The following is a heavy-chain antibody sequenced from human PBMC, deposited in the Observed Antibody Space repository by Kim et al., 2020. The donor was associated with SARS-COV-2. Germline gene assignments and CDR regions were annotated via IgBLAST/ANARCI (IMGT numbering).Heavy chain of an antibody. D-gene: IGHD2-15*01. V-gene: IGHV1-24*01. J-gene: IGHJ6*02. CDR1: GYTLTELS. CDR2: FDPEDGET. CDR3: ATGPSVYCSGGSCYSSSAYYYYYGMDV. Sequence: ASVKVSCKVSGYTLTELSMHWVRQAPGKGLEWMGGFDPEDGETIYAQKFQGRVTMPEDTSPDTAYMELSSLRSEDTAVYYCATGPSVYCSGGSCYSSSAYYYYYGMDVWGQGTTVTVSS.